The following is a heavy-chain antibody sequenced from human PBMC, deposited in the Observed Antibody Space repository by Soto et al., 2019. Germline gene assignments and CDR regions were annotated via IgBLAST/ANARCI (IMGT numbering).Heavy chain of an antibody. CDR2: IFWDAER. CDR3: AHSTYYYDSSGIDY. J-gene: IGHJ4*02. D-gene: IGHD3-22*01. V-gene: IGHV2-5*02. Sequence: SGPTLVNPTETLTLTCTISGFSLSNGRMGVSWIRQSPGKALEWLAHIFWDAERCYSPSLKSRLTITTDTSKNQVVLTMTNMAPVDTATYSCAHSTYYYDSSGIDYWGQGTLVTVS. CDR1: GFSLSNGRMG.